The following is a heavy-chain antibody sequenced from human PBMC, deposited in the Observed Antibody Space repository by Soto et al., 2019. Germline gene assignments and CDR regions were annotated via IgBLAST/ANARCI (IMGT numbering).Heavy chain of an antibody. D-gene: IGHD1-26*01. V-gene: IGHV3-30-3*01. J-gene: IGHJ4*02. CDR2: ISYDGSNK. Sequence: GGSLRLSCAASGFTFSSYAMHWVRQAPGKGLEWVAVISYDGSNKYYADSVKGRFTISRDNSKNTLYLQMNSLRAEDTAVYYCARDGDGKAYFDYWGQGTLVTVSS. CDR3: ARDGDGKAYFDY. CDR1: GFTFSSYA.